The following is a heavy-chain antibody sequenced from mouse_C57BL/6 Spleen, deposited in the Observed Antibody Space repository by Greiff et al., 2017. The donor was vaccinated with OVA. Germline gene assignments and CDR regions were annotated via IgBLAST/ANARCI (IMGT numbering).Heavy chain of an antibody. D-gene: IGHD4-1*01. CDR1: GYTFTDYY. Sequence: EVKLQQSGPELVKPGASVKISCKASGYTFTDYYMNWVKQSHGKSLEWIGDINPNNGGTSYNQKFKGKATLTVDKSSSTAYMELRSLTSEDSAVYYCARKELGGIAYWGQGTLVTVSA. J-gene: IGHJ3*01. CDR2: INPNNGGT. V-gene: IGHV1-26*01. CDR3: ARKELGGIAY.